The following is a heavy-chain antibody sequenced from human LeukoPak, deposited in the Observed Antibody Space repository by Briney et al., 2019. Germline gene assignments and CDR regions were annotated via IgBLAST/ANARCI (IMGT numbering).Heavy chain of an antibody. CDR2: LNLDSGAT. J-gene: IGHJ3*02. Sequence: GASVKVPCKAFGYTFTAYYMHWVRQAPGQGFECMGWLNLDSGATDYAQEFQGRVTMARDTSSGTAYMEVSRLRSDDRAVYYCASRHNNSYAAGNFYPAFDIWGQVTMVTVSS. CDR1: GYTFTAYY. V-gene: IGHV1-2*02. CDR3: ASRHNNSYAAGNFYPAFDI. D-gene: IGHD3-10*01.